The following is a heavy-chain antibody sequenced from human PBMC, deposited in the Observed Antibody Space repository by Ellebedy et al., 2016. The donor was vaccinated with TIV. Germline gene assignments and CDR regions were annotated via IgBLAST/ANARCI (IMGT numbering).Heavy chain of an antibody. D-gene: IGHD3-3*01. CDR1: GGSISSYY. J-gene: IGHJ4*02. V-gene: IGHV4-59*08. Sequence: MPSETLSLTCTVSGGSISSYYWSWIRQPPGKGLEWIGYIYYSGSTNYNPSLKSRVTISVDTSKNQFSLKLSSVTAADTAVYYCARYYDFWSGPNFDYWGQGTLVTVSS. CDR3: ARYYDFWSGPNFDY. CDR2: IYYSGST.